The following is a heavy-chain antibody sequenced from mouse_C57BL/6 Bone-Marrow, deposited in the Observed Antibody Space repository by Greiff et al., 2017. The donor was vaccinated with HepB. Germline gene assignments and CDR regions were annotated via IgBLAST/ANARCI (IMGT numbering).Heavy chain of an antibody. J-gene: IGHJ2*01. Sequence: VKLVESGGDLVKPGGSLKLSCAASGFTFSSYGMSWVRQTPDKRLEWVATISSGGSYTYYPDSVKGRFTISRDNAKNTLYLQMSSLKSEDTAMYYCARIGYARDYWGQGTTLTVSS. D-gene: IGHD1-2*01. CDR1: GFTFSSYG. CDR2: ISSGGSYT. CDR3: ARIGYARDY. V-gene: IGHV5-6*02.